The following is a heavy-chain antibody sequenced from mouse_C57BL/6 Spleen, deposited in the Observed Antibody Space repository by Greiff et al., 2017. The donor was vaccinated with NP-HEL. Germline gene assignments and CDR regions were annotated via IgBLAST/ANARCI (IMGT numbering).Heavy chain of an antibody. J-gene: IGHJ4*01. CDR2: IWWDDDK. Sequence: QVTLKESGPGILQPSQSLSLTCSFSGFSLSTFGMGVGWIRQPSGKGLEWLAHIWWDDDKYYNPALKSRLTISKDTSKNQVFLKIANVDTADTATYYCARIAEERYSNYEAMDYWGQGTSVTVSS. CDR1: GFSLSTFGMG. D-gene: IGHD2-5*01. CDR3: ARIAEERYSNYEAMDY. V-gene: IGHV8-8*01.